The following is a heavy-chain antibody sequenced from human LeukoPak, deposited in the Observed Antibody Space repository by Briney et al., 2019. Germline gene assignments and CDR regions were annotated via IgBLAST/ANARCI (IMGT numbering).Heavy chain of an antibody. CDR1: GGTFSSDA. Sequence: GASVKVSCKXSGGTFSSDAISWVRQAPGQGLEWMGGIIPIFGTANYSQKFQGRVTITADESTSTAYMELSSLRSEDTAVYYCASLPDKYYDSSGYYDGWGQGTLVTVSS. CDR3: ASLPDKYYDSSGYYDG. V-gene: IGHV1-69*13. D-gene: IGHD3-22*01. J-gene: IGHJ4*02. CDR2: IIPIFGTA.